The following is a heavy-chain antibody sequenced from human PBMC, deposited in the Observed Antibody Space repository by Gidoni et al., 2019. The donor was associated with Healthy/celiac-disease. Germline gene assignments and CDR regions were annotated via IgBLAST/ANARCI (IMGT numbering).Heavy chain of an antibody. CDR2: INPNSGGT. D-gene: IGHD7-27*01. V-gene: IGHV1-2*02. CDR3: ARDRRNSGDAPLGPNWFDP. Sequence: QVQLVQSGAEVKKPGASVKVSCKASGDTLTDYYMLWVRQAPGQGREWLGWINPNSGGTNYAQKVQGRVTMTRDTSISTAYMELSRLRSDDTAMYYCARDRRNSGDAPLGPNWFDPWGQGTLVTVSS. CDR1: GDTLTDYY. J-gene: IGHJ5*02.